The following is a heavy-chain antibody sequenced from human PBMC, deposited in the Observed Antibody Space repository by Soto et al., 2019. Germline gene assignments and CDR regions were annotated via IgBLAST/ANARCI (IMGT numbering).Heavy chain of an antibody. CDR3: ATIVVVPAAMSTQLNYYGMDV. CDR1: GGSISSSNW. J-gene: IGHJ6*02. V-gene: IGHV4-4*02. D-gene: IGHD2-2*01. CDR2: IYHSGST. Sequence: PSETLSLTCAVSGGSISSSNWWSWVRQPPGKGLEWIGEIYHSGSTNYNPSLKSRVTISVDKSKNQFSLKLSSVTAADTAVYYCATIVVVPAAMSTQLNYYGMDVWGQGTTVTVSS.